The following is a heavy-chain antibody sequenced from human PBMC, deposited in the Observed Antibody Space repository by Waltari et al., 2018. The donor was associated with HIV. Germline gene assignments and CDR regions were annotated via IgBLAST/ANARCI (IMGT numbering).Heavy chain of an antibody. Sequence: QVQLVQSGAEVKKPGASVKVSCKASEYIFIGYYIHWVRQAPGQGPEWVGWINHNSGDTNYARRCQGRVTMTRDTSITTAYMELRRLTSDDTAVYYCARDRGWGEPNWYFDLWGRGTLVTVSS. CDR3: ARDRGWGEPNWYFDL. CDR1: EYIFIGYY. D-gene: IGHD3-16*01. J-gene: IGHJ2*01. CDR2: INHNSGDT. V-gene: IGHV1-2*02.